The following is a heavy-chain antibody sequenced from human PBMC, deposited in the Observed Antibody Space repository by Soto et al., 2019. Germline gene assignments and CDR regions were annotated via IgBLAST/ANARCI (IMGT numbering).Heavy chain of an antibody. CDR3: ARVVGGGSYYFDY. CDR1: GGSIWSYY. Sequence: PSDTLSLTCTVSGGSIWSYYWSWIRQPPGKGLEWIGYIYYSGSTNYNPSLKSRVTISVDTSKNQFSLKLSSVTAADTAVYYCARVVGGGSYYFDYWGQGTLVTVSS. D-gene: IGHD1-26*01. V-gene: IGHV4-59*01. J-gene: IGHJ4*02. CDR2: IYYSGST.